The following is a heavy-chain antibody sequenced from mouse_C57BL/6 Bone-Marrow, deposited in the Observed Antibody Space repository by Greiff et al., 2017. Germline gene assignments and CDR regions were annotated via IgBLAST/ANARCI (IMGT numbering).Heavy chain of an antibody. CDR2: IYPRDGST. CDR1: GYTCTSYD. V-gene: IGHV1-85*01. Sequence: SGPELVKPGASVKLSCKASGYTCTSYDINWGKQRPGQGLEWIGWIYPRDGSTKYNEKFKGKATLTVDTSSSTAYMELHSLTSEDSAVYFCARDYGSSYWYFDVWCTGTTVTVSS. J-gene: IGHJ1*03. D-gene: IGHD1-1*01. CDR3: ARDYGSSYWYFDV.